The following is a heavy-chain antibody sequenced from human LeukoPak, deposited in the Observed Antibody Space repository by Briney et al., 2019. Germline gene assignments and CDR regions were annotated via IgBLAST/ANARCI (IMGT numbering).Heavy chain of an antibody. V-gene: IGHV4-34*01. CDR3: MFGVNYMDV. D-gene: IGHD3-10*02. J-gene: IGHJ6*03. CDR2: INHSGST. CDR1: GGSFSGYY. Sequence: SSETLSLTCAVYGGSFSGYYWSWIRQPPGKGLEWIGEINHSGSTNYNPSLKSRVTISVDTSKYQFSLKLSSVTAADTAVYYCMFGVNYMDVWGKGTTVTVSS.